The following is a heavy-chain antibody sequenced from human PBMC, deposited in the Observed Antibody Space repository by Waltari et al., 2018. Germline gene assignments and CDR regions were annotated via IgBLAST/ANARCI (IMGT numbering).Heavy chain of an antibody. CDR1: SCAISSRGYY. CDR3: AKVWKNYRTDY. D-gene: IGHD1-7*01. J-gene: IGHJ4*02. CDR2: IYYSGNT. V-gene: IGHV4-39*07. Sequence: QLQLQESGPGLVKPSETLSLTCTVSSCAISSRGYYGGWIRQPPGKGLEWMGSIYYSGNTYYNPSLNNRVTIPVDTSKNQFSLKVTSVTAADTAVYYCAKVWKNYRTDYWGQGTLVTVSS.